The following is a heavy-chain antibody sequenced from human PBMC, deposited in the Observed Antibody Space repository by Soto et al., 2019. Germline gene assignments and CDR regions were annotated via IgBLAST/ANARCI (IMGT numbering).Heavy chain of an antibody. J-gene: IGHJ6*02. CDR2: IDPSDSYT. D-gene: IGHD2-8*01. CDR3: ARLLRGPPLIYGMDV. Sequence: GESLKISCKGSGYSFTSYWISWVRQMPGKGLEWMGRIDPSDSYTNYSPSFQGHVTISADKSISTAYLQWSSLKASDTAMYYCARLLRGPPLIYGMDVWGQGTTVTVSS. CDR1: GYSFTSYW. V-gene: IGHV5-10-1*01.